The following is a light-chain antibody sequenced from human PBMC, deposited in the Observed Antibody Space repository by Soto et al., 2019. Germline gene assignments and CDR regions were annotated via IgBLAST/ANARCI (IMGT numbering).Light chain of an antibody. V-gene: IGLV1-47*01. Sequence: QSVLTQPPSASGTPGQRVTFSCSGGRSNIGSNYVFWYQQFPGTAPKLLIYRNNQRPSGVPDRFSGSNSGTSASLAISGLRSEDEADYYCTSWDDSLYHVVFGGGTKLTVL. CDR1: RSNIGSNY. CDR2: RNN. J-gene: IGLJ2*01. CDR3: TSWDDSLYHVV.